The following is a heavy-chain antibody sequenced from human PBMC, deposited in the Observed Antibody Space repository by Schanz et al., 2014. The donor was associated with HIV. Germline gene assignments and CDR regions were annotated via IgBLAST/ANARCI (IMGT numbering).Heavy chain of an antibody. CDR2: ISGSGVST. J-gene: IGHJ4*02. CDR1: GFTFSNFA. Sequence: EVQMLESGGGSVQPGGSLRLSCAASGFTFSNFAMSWVRQAPGKGLEWVSSISGSGVSTFYAGSVKGRFAISRDKSKNTLYLQMNSLRIDDTAVYYCAKGWRGYSISXXVDYWGQGSLVTVSS. CDR3: AKGWRGYSISXXVDY. D-gene: IGHD6-6*01. V-gene: IGHV3-23*01.